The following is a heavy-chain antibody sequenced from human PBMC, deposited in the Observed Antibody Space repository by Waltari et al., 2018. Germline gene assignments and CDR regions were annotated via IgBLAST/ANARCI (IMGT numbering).Heavy chain of an antibody. CDR2: IRSKANSYAT. D-gene: IGHD3-3*01. Sequence: EVQLVESGGGLVQPGGSLKLSCAASGFTFRGSAMTWVRQASGKGLEWVGRIRSKANSYATAYAASVKGRFTISRDDSKNTAYLQMNSLKTEDTAVYYCTRHKSPGYYYAFDIWGQGTMVTVSS. V-gene: IGHV3-73*02. CDR1: GFTFRGSA. J-gene: IGHJ3*02. CDR3: TRHKSPGYYYAFDI.